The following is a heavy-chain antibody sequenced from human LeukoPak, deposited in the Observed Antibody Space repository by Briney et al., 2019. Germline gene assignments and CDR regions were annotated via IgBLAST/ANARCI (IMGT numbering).Heavy chain of an antibody. J-gene: IGHJ4*02. CDR1: GYTFTSYG. CDR3: ARDALYYGDYGVDY. CDR2: ISAYNGNT. D-gene: IGHD4-17*01. V-gene: IGHV1-18*01. Sequence: ASVKVSCKASGYTFTSYGISWVRQAPGQGLEWMGWISAYNGNTNYAQKLQGRVTMTTDTSTSTAYMELRSLRSDDTVVYYCARDALYYGDYGVDYWGQGTLVTVSS.